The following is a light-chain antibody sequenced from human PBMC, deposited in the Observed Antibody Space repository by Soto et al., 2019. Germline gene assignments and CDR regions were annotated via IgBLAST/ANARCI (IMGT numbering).Light chain of an antibody. V-gene: IGKV3D-15*01. CDR3: QQYGSSHT. Sequence: EIVMTQSPATLSVSPGERATLSCRASQSVSSNLAWYQQKPGQAPRLLIYGASIRATGIPARFSGSGSGTEFTLTISSLQSEDFAVYYCQQYGSSHTFGQGTRLEIK. J-gene: IGKJ5*01. CDR2: GAS. CDR1: QSVSSN.